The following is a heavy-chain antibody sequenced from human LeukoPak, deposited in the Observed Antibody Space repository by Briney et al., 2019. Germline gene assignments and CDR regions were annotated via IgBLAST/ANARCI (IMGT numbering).Heavy chain of an antibody. V-gene: IGHV1-46*01. J-gene: IGHJ4*02. Sequence: GASVKVSCKASGYTFTSYYMHWVRRAPGQGLEWMGIINPSGGSTSYAQKFQGRVTMTRDTSTSTVYMELSSLRSEDTAVYYCARDDPVVGATGYWGQGTLVTVSS. CDR3: ARDDPVVGATGY. CDR2: INPSGGST. D-gene: IGHD1-26*01. CDR1: GYTFTSYY.